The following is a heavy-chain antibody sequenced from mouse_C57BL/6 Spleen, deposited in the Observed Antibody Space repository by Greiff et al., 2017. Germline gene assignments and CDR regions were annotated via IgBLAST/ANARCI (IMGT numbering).Heavy chain of an antibody. Sequence: EVHLVESGPELVKPGASVKISCKASGYSFTGYYMNWVKQSPEKSLEWIGEINPSTGGTTYNQKFKAKATLTVDKSSSTAYMQLKSLTSEDSAVYYCARLTAQAWFAYWGQGTLVTVSA. CDR2: INPSTGGT. J-gene: IGHJ3*01. CDR3: ARLTAQAWFAY. V-gene: IGHV1-42*01. CDR1: GYSFTGYY. D-gene: IGHD3-2*02.